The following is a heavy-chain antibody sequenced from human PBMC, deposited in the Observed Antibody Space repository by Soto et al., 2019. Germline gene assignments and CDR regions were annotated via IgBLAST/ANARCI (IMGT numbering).Heavy chain of an antibody. J-gene: IGHJ4*02. V-gene: IGHV3-30*19. D-gene: IGHD3-16*01. CDR2: TSYDGTNN. CDR3: ARWGTTGGLDV. CDR1: GFTFRSYV. Sequence: QVQLVESGGGVVQPGTSLRLSCVGSGFTFRSYVIHWVRQATGKGLEWVALTSYDGTNNYYGDSVKGRFTISRDNSKNTVDLQMDSLRLEDTSLYYCARWGTTGGLDVWGPGTLVSVSS.